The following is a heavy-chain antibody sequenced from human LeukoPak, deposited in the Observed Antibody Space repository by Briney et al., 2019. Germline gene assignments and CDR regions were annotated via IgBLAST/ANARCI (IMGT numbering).Heavy chain of an antibody. D-gene: IGHD6-13*01. J-gene: IGHJ5*02. CDR3: ARVAAAGRGRRTNWFDP. CDR1: GYTFTSYG. Sequence: ASVKVSCKASGYTFTSYGISWVRQATGQGLEWMGWMNPNSGNTGYAQKFQGRVTITRNTSISTAYMELSSLRSEDTAVYYCARVAAAGRGRRTNWFDPWGQGTLVTVSS. V-gene: IGHV1-8*03. CDR2: MNPNSGNT.